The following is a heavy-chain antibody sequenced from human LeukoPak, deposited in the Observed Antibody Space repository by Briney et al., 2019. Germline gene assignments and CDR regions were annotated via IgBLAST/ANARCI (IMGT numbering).Heavy chain of an antibody. CDR1: GYTFTSYG. CDR2: ISAYNGNT. Sequence: ASVKVSCKASGYTFTSYGFSWVRQAPGQGLEWMGWISAYNGNTKYTQKLPGRVTMTTDTSTSAAYMELRGLRSDDTAVYYCATSTNLRAATGLDWGQGIPVAVSS. V-gene: IGHV1-18*01. CDR3: ATSTNLRAATGLD. J-gene: IGHJ4*02. D-gene: IGHD6-25*01.